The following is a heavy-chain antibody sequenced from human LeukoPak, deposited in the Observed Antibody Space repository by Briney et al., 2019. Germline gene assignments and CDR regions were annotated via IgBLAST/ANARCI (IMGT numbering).Heavy chain of an antibody. V-gene: IGHV1-2*02. J-gene: IGHJ3*02. D-gene: IGHD3-10*01. CDR2: INPHSGGT. CDR1: GYTFTDYY. CDR3: ARDGPSMVRAVIPFDI. Sequence: ASVKVSCTTSGYTFTDYYMHWVRQAPGQGLEWMGWINPHSGGTYYAQKFQGRVTMTRDSSTSTAYMELSNLRSDDTAVYYCARDGPSMVRAVIPFDIWGQGTMVTVSS.